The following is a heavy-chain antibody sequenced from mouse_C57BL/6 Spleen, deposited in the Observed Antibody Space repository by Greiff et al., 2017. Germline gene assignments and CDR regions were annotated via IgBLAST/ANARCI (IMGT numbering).Heavy chain of an antibody. CDR2: IHPNSGST. CDR3: ARSPIYYGYDGFAY. J-gene: IGHJ3*01. CDR1: GYTFTSYW. V-gene: IGHV1-64*01. D-gene: IGHD2-2*01. Sequence: QVQLKQPGAELVKPGASVKLSCKASGYTFTSYWMHWVKQRPGQGLEWIGMIHPNSGSTNYNEKFKSKATLTVDKSSSTAYMQLSSLTSEDSAVYYCARSPIYYGYDGFAYWGQGTLVTVSA.